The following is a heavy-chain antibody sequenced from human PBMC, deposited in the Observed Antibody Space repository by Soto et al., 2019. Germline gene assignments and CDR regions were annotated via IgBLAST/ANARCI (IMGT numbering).Heavy chain of an antibody. D-gene: IGHD4-17*01. V-gene: IGHV3-74*01. CDR1: GLTFSSYW. J-gene: IGHJ4*02. Sequence: EVQLVESGGGLVQPGGSLRLSCAASGLTFSSYWMHWVRQAPGKGLVWVSRINSDGSSTSYADSVKGRVTISRDNANNTLYLQMTSLRAEDTAVYYCALSHTVTTDYWGQGTLVTVSS. CDR2: INSDGSST. CDR3: ALSHTVTTDY.